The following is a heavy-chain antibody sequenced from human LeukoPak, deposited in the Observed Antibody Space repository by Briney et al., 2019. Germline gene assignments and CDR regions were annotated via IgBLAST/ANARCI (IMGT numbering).Heavy chain of an antibody. Sequence: PSETLSLTCTVSGGSISNGGYYWSWIRQHPGKGLEWIGYIYYSGGTYYNPSLNSRVTISVDTSENQFSLKLSSVTAADTAVYYCARVDGDYGDYYYYMDVRGKGTTVTVSS. CDR1: GGSISNGGYY. J-gene: IGHJ6*03. CDR2: IYYSGGT. CDR3: ARVDGDYGDYYYYMDV. D-gene: IGHD4-17*01. V-gene: IGHV4-31*03.